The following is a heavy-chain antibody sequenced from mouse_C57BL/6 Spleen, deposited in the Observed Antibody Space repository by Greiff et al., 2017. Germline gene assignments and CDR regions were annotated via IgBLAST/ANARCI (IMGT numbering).Heavy chain of an antibody. J-gene: IGHJ1*03. CDR2: IYPGDGDT. CDR1: GYAFSSSW. V-gene: IGHV1-82*01. D-gene: IGHD2-4*01. CDR3: AIPYDYDWYFDV. Sequence: VQLQQSGPELVKPGASVKISCKASGYAFSSSWMNWVKQRPGKGLEWIGRIYPGDGDTNYNGKFKGKATLTADKSSSTAYMQLSSLTSEDSAVYFCAIPYDYDWYFDVWGTGTTVTVSS.